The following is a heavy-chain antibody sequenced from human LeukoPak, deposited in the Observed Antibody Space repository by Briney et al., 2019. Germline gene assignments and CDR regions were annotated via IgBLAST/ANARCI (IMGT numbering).Heavy chain of an antibody. CDR2: IIPIFGTA. CDR1: GGTFISYA. Sequence: ASVKVSCKASGGTFISYAISWVRQAPGQGLEWMGGIIPIFGTANYAQKFQGRVTITTDESTSTAYMELSSLRSEDTAVYYCARGHCSGSILAFDIWGQGTMVTVSS. J-gene: IGHJ3*02. CDR3: ARGHCSGSILAFDI. D-gene: IGHD3-10*02. V-gene: IGHV1-69*05.